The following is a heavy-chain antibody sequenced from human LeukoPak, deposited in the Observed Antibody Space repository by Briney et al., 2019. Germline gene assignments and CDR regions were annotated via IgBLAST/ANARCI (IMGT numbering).Heavy chain of an antibody. CDR2: FSGSGGST. CDR1: GFTLSSYA. D-gene: IGHD3-22*01. V-gene: IGHV3-23*01. J-gene: IGHJ4*02. Sequence: GGSLRLSCAAPGFTLSSYAMSWGRQAPGKGRGWGSAFSGSGGSTYYADSVKGRFTISRDNSKNTLYLQMNSLRAEDTAVYYCAKGMSYYDSSGYYYQDYWGQGTLVTVSS. CDR3: AKGMSYYDSSGYYYQDY.